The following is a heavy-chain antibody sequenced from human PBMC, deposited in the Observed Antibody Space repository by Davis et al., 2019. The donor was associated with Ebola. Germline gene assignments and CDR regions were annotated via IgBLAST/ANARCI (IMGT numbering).Heavy chain of an antibody. CDR2: FDPEDGET. D-gene: IGHD4-17*01. CDR1: GYTLTELS. CDR3: ATDSMTTVTFVY. Sequence: AASVKVSCKVSGYTLTELSMHWVRQAPGKGLEWMGGFDPEDGETIYAQKFQGRVTMTEDTSTDPAYMELSSLRSEDTAVYYCATDSMTTVTFVYWGQGTLVTVSS. V-gene: IGHV1-24*01. J-gene: IGHJ4*02.